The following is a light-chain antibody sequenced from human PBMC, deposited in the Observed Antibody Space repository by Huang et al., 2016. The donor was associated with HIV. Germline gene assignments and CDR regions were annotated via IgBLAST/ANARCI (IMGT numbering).Light chain of an antibody. CDR1: QTVSSN. J-gene: IGKJ2*01. V-gene: IGKV3-15*01. Sequence: EIVMTQSPATLSVSPGERATLPSRASQTVSSNVAWYQQKPGQAPRLRIYAASTRATEIPARFSGRGSGTEFTLTISSLQSEDFAVYYCQHYRVWPPVYTFGQGTKLEIK. CDR2: AAS. CDR3: QHYRVWPPVYT.